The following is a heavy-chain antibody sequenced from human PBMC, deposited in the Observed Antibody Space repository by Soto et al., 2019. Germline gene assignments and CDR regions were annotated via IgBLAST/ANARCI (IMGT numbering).Heavy chain of an antibody. Sequence: PGGSLRLSCAASGFTFSSYAMHWVRQAPGKGLEWVALISSDGSNEYFADSVKGRFTFSRDNSKNTLSLQMNSLRTEDTAVYYCARVLRVAGARLPDAFDIWGQGTMVTVSS. J-gene: IGHJ3*02. V-gene: IGHV3-30-3*01. D-gene: IGHD6-19*01. CDR3: ARVLRVAGARLPDAFDI. CDR1: GFTFSSYA. CDR2: ISSDGSNE.